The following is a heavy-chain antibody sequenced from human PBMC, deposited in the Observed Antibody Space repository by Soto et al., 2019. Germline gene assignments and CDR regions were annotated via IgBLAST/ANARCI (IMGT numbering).Heavy chain of an antibody. CDR3: ARELVVVVPAAPTNYYYYGMDV. CDR1: GFTVSSNY. D-gene: IGHD2-2*01. Sequence: PGGSLTLSCAASGFTVSSNYMSWVRQAPGKGLEWVSVIYSGGSTYYADSVKGRFTISRDNSKNTLYLQMNSLRAEDTAVYYCARELVVVVPAAPTNYYYYGMDVWGQGTTVTVSS. J-gene: IGHJ6*02. V-gene: IGHV3-53*01. CDR2: IYSGGST.